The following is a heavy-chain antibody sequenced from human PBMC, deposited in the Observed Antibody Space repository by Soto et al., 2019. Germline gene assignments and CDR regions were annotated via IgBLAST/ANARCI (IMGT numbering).Heavy chain of an antibody. CDR1: GYNLTRYH. CDR3: ATINDYYAMDV. Sequence: QVQLVQSGAEVKKPGASVNIACKASGYNLTRYHIHWVRQAPGQGLEWMGIINQSGGSTTYAQKFQGRVRVTLDTSTSTVYMELNSLRPDDTAVYFCATINDYYAMDVWGQGTTVTVSS. V-gene: IGHV1-46*01. J-gene: IGHJ6*02. CDR2: INQSGGST.